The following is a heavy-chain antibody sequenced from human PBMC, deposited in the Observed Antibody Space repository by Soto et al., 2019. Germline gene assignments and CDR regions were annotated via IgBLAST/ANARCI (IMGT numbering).Heavy chain of an antibody. Sequence: GESLKISCKGSGYSFTSYWISWVRQMPGKGLEWMGRIDPSDSYTNYSPSFQGHVTISADKSISTAYLQWSSLKASDTAMYYCARHVDYYYDSSGYYYFDYWGQGTLVTVSS. V-gene: IGHV5-10-1*01. CDR3: ARHVDYYYDSSGYYYFDY. CDR1: GYSFTSYW. CDR2: IDPSDSYT. J-gene: IGHJ4*02. D-gene: IGHD3-22*01.